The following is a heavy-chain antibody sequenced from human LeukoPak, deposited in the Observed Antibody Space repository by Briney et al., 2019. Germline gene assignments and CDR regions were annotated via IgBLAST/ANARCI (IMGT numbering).Heavy chain of an antibody. CDR1: GFTFSNAW. Sequence: TGGSLRLSCAASGFTFSNAWMNWVRQAPGKGLEWVGRIKSKTDGGTTDYAAPVKGRFTISRDDSKNTLYLQMNSLKTEDTAMYYCTTDSRGWFGELLGWGQGTLVTVSS. V-gene: IGHV3-15*01. CDR3: TTDSRGWFGELLG. J-gene: IGHJ4*02. CDR2: IKSKTDGGTT. D-gene: IGHD3-10*01.